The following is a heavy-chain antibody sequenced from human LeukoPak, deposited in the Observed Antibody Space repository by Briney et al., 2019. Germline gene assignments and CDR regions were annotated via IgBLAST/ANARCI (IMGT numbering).Heavy chain of an antibody. CDR3: AGTTVTQYYAFDI. Sequence: SETLSLTCTVSGGSISSSSYYWGWIRQPPGKGLEWIGSTYYSGSTYYNPSLKSRVTISVDTSKNQFSLKLSSVTAADTAVYYCAGTTVTQYYAFDIWGQGTMVTVSS. V-gene: IGHV4-39*01. J-gene: IGHJ3*02. CDR1: GGSISSSSYY. D-gene: IGHD4-17*01. CDR2: TYYSGST.